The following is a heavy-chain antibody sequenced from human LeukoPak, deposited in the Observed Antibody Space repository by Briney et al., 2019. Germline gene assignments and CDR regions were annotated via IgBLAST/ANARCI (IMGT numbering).Heavy chain of an antibody. V-gene: IGHV4-4*09. CDR1: GGSISSYY. CDR2: IYTSGST. D-gene: IGHD1-14*01. Sequence: PSETLSLTCTVSGGSISSYYWSWIRQPPGKGLEWIGYIYTSGSTNYNPSLKSRVTISVDTSKNQFSLKLSSVTAADTAVYYCATLQEPNYYYYYMDVWGKGTTVTVSS. CDR3: ATLQEPNYYYYYMDV. J-gene: IGHJ6*03.